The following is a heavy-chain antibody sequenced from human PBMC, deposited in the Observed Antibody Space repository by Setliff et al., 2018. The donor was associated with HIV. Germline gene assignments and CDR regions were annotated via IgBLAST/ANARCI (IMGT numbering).Heavy chain of an antibody. CDR1: GFTFSDYW. CDR3: ARDVAVAGTEF. D-gene: IGHD6-19*01. V-gene: IGHV3-74*01. J-gene: IGHJ4*02. Sequence: GGSLRLSCAASGFTFSDYWMHWVRRGPGRGLEWVSRIGRDGTVANYADSVKGRFTISRDNARNSLYLQMNSLKADDTAVYYCARDVAVAGTEFWGQGTLVTVSS. CDR2: IGRDGTVA.